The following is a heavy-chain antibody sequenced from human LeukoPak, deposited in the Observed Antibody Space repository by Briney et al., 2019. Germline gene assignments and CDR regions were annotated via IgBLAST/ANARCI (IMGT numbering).Heavy chain of an antibody. J-gene: IGHJ3*02. CDR2: INHSGSA. V-gene: IGHV4-34*01. Sequence: SETLSLTCAVYGGSFSGYYWSWIRQPPGKGLEWIGEINHSGSANYNPSLKSRVTISVDTSKNQFSLKLSSVTAADTAVYYCARAPIGRFGELLKGAFDIWGQGTMVTVSS. CDR3: ARAPIGRFGELLKGAFDI. D-gene: IGHD3-10*01. CDR1: GGSFSGYY.